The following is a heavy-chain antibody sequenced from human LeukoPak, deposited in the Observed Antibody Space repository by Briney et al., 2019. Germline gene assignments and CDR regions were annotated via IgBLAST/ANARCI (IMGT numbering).Heavy chain of an antibody. D-gene: IGHD3-3*01. Sequence: SETLSLTCAVYGGSFSGYSWSWIRQPPGKGLEWIGEINHSGSTNYNPSLKSRVTISVDTSKNQFSLKLSSVTAADTAVYYCASVRSRVVRPRRNWFDPWGQGTLVTVSS. CDR1: GGSFSGYS. CDR3: ASVRSRVVRPRRNWFDP. CDR2: INHSGST. J-gene: IGHJ5*02. V-gene: IGHV4-34*01.